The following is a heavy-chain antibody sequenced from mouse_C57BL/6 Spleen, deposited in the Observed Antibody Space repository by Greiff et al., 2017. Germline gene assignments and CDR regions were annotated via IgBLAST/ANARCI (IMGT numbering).Heavy chain of an antibody. CDR2: IYPGDGDT. J-gene: IGHJ4*01. Sequence: VQLQQSGPELVKPGASVKISCKASGYAFSSSWMNWVKQMPGKGLEWIGRIYPGDGDTNYNGKFKGKATLTADKSSSTAYMQLSSLTSEDSAVYFCARGTQLRLGAMDYWGQGTSVTVSS. D-gene: IGHD3-2*02. CDR3: ARGTQLRLGAMDY. V-gene: IGHV1-82*01. CDR1: GYAFSSSW.